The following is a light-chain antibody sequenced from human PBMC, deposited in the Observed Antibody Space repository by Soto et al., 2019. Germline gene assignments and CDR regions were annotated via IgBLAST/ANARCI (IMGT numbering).Light chain of an antibody. CDR3: QSYDSSLSGWV. Sequence: QSVLTQPPSVSGAPGQRGTISCTGGSSNIGAGYDVHWYQQLPGTAPKLLISGNSKRPSGVPDRFSGSKSGTSASLAITGLQAEDEADYYCQSYDSSLSGWVFGGGTQLTVL. CDR2: GNS. CDR1: SSNIGAGYD. V-gene: IGLV1-40*01. J-gene: IGLJ3*02.